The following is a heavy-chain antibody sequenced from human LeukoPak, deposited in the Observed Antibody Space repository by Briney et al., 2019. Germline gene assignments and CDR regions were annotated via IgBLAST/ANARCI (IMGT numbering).Heavy chain of an antibody. CDR3: ARQGVRAQITIFGAPPYYYYGMDV. J-gene: IGHJ6*02. V-gene: IGHV1-18*01. Sequence: ASVKVSCKASGYTFTSYGISWVRQAPGQGLEWMGWISAYNGNTNYAQKLQGRVTVTTDTSTSTAYMELRSLRSDDTAVYYCARQGVRAQITIFGAPPYYYYGMDVWGQGTTVTVSS. CDR1: GYTFTSYG. D-gene: IGHD3-3*01. CDR2: ISAYNGNT.